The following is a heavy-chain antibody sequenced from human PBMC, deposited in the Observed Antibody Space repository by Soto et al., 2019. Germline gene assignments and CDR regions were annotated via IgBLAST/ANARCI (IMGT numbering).Heavy chain of an antibody. CDR1: GGSISSYY. J-gene: IGHJ3*02. CDR2: IYYSGST. Sequence: NPSETLSLTCTVSGGSISSYYWSWIRQPPGKGLEWIGYIYYSGSTNYNPSLKSRVTISVDTSKNQFSLKLSSVTAADTAVYYCARHGSSGWHDAFDIWGQGTMVTVSS. V-gene: IGHV4-59*08. CDR3: ARHGSSGWHDAFDI. D-gene: IGHD6-19*01.